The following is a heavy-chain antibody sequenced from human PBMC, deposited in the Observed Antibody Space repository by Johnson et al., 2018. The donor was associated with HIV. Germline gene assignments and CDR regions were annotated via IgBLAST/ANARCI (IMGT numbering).Heavy chain of an antibody. CDR2: ISYDGTNK. Sequence: QMQLVESGGGVVQPGTSLRLSCAASGFTFSSFAMHWVRQAPGKGLEWVAFISYDGTNKYYADSVKCRFTISRDNSKNTLFLQMNSLRPEDTAVYYCVRRFYDSSAFDIWGQGTLVTVSS. CDR1: GFTFSSFA. D-gene: IGHD3-22*01. J-gene: IGHJ3*02. CDR3: VRRFYDSSAFDI. V-gene: IGHV3-30-3*01.